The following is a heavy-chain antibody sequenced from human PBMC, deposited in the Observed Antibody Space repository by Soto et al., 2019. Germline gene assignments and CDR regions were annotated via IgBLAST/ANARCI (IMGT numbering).Heavy chain of an antibody. J-gene: IGHJ6*02. CDR3: AAEIYGGNRYYYSGMDV. CDR1: GFTFTSSA. V-gene: IGHV1-58*02. D-gene: IGHD4-17*01. CDR2: IVVGSGNT. Sequence: QMQLVQSGPEVKKPGTSVKVSCKASGFTFTSSAMQWVRQARGQRLEWIGWIVVGSGNTNYAQKFQERVTITRDMSTGTAYMELSSLRSEDTAVYYCAAEIYGGNRYYYSGMDVWGQGTTVTVSS.